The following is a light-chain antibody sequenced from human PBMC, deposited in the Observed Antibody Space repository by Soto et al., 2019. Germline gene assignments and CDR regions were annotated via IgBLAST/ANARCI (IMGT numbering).Light chain of an antibody. CDR2: AAS. CDR3: QQRYSTPPIT. V-gene: IGKV1-39*01. Sequence: DIKMTQSPSSLSASVGDRATITGRASLSISSYLYWYQQTPGKAPKLLIYAASSLQRGVPSRFSGSGSGTDFTLTISSLQPEDFATYYCQQRYSTPPITFGQGTRLEIK. J-gene: IGKJ5*01. CDR1: LSISSY.